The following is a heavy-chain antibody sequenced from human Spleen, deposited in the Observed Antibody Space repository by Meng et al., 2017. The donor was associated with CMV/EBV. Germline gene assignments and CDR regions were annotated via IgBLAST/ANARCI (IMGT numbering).Heavy chain of an antibody. CDR3: TRETARSSYYYCGLDV. CDR2: VRSEAYGGTT. D-gene: IGHD6-6*01. J-gene: IGHJ6*02. V-gene: IGHV3-49*04. Sequence: GESLKISFTASGFTYGDYAMSWVRQAPGKGLEWVGFVRSEAYGGTTQNAASVKGKFTISRDDSKSIAYLQMNSLKTEDTAVYYCTRETARSSYYYCGLDVWGQGTTVTVSS. CDR1: GFTYGDYA.